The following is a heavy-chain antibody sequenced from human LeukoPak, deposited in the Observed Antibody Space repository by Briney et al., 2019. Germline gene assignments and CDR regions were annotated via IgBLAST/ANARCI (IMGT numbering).Heavy chain of an antibody. J-gene: IGHJ3*02. Sequence: PPGGSLRLSCAASGFTFSSYAMSWVRQAPGKGLEWVSAISGSGGSTYYADSVKGRFTISRDNSKNTLYLQMNSLRAEDTAVYYCAKGWSGSDAFDIWGQGTMVTVSS. CDR1: GFTFSSYA. D-gene: IGHD3-3*01. CDR3: AKGWSGSDAFDI. V-gene: IGHV3-23*01. CDR2: ISGSGGST.